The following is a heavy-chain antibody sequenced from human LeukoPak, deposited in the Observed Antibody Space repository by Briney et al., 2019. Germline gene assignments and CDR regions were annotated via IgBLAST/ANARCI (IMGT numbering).Heavy chain of an antibody. D-gene: IGHD6-6*01. CDR3: ARLGDSSSRLYYFDY. CDR1: GGSISSYY. J-gene: IGHJ4*02. CDR2: FHYSGST. V-gene: IGHV4-59*08. Sequence: PSETLSLTCTVSGGSISSYYWSWIRQPPGKGLEWIGYFHYSGSTNYNPSLKSRVTISVDTSKNQFSLKLSSVTAADTAVYYCARLGDSSSRLYYFDYWGQGTLVTVPS.